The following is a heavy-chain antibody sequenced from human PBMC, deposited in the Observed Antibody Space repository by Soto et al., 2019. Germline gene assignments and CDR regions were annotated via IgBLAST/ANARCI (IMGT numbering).Heavy chain of an antibody. CDR3: ARDQNGSGNYYTRYFDY. D-gene: IGHD3-10*01. Sequence: PSETLSLTCAVSGGSINSRYWWSWVRQSPGKGLEWIGEIYHSGSTNYNPSLESRVTISVDKSKNQFSLNLSSVTAADTAVYYCARDQNGSGNYYTRYFDYWGQGTLVTVSS. J-gene: IGHJ4*02. V-gene: IGHV4-4*02. CDR1: GGSINSRYW. CDR2: IYHSGST.